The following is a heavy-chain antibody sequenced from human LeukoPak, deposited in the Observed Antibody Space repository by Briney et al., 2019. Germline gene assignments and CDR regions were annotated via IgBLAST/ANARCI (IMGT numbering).Heavy chain of an antibody. J-gene: IGHJ6*03. Sequence: GGSLRLSCTASGFTFSSYEMNWVRQAPGKGLEWVSFISTSGTTIYNVDSVKGRFTIFRDNAKNSVYLQMNRLRAEDTAVYYCARDATMVRGVINRYYYYYMDVWGKGTTVTVSS. CDR2: ISTSGTTI. CDR1: GFTFSSYE. CDR3: ARDATMVRGVINRYYYYYMDV. D-gene: IGHD3-10*01. V-gene: IGHV3-48*03.